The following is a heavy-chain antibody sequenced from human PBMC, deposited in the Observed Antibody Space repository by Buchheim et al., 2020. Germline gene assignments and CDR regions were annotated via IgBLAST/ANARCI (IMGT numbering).Heavy chain of an antibody. CDR2: IKSDGSDK. CDR1: GFTFSSYG. J-gene: IGHJ4*02. Sequence: VQLVESGGGVVQPGNSLRLSCAASGFTFSSYGMHWVRQAPGKGLEWVANIKSDGSDKYYADSVKGRFTISRDQAKNSVSLQMNSLRVEDTAVYYCARDPPSEWAFWGQGT. V-gene: IGHV3-7*01. CDR3: ARDPPSEWAF. D-gene: IGHD2-8*01.